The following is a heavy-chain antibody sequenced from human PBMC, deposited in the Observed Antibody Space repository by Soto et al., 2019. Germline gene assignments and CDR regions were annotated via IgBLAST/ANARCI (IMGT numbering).Heavy chain of an antibody. CDR1: GFTFSDFW. CDR2: ISSDGRET. Sequence: GGSLRLSCAASGFTFSDFWMNWVRQAPEKGLEWVAYISSDGRETNHVASVKGRFTISRDNAKNSLYLQMNSLRAEDTAVYYCARWPRLLDSWGQGTPVTVSS. CDR3: ARWPRLLDS. J-gene: IGHJ4*02. D-gene: IGHD6-6*01. V-gene: IGHV3-7*01.